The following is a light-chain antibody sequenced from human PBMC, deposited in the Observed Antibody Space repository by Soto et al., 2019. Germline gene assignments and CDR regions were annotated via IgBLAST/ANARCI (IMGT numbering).Light chain of an antibody. CDR1: SGDIDSYNR. Sequence: QSALTQPASVSGSLGQSITISCTGTSGDIDSYNRVSWYQQHPGKAPKLIIYEVTDRPSGVSNRFSGSKSGNTASLTISGLQAEDEAEYYCSSYTNINTRACVFGTGTKVTVL. J-gene: IGLJ1*01. CDR3: SSYTNINTRACV. CDR2: EVT. V-gene: IGLV2-14*01.